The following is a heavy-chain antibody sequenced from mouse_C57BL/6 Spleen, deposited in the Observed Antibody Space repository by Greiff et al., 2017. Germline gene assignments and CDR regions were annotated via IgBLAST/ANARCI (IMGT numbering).Heavy chain of an antibody. J-gene: IGHJ4*01. CDR1: GFTFSDYG. CDR2: ISSGSSTI. CDR3: ARPHIYYDYGAMDY. V-gene: IGHV5-17*01. Sequence: EVQLVESGGGLVKPGGSLKLSCAASGFTFSDYGMHWVRQAPEKGLEWVAYISSGSSTIYYADKVKGRFTISRDNAKNTLFLQMTSLRSEDTAMYYCARPHIYYDYGAMDYWGQGTSVTVSS. D-gene: IGHD2-1*01.